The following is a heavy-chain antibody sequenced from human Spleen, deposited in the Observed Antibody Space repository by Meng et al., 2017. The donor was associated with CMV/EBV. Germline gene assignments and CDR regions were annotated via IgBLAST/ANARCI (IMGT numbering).Heavy chain of an antibody. Sequence: SETLSLTCTVSGGSISSSSYYWGWIRQPPGKGLEWIGSIYYSGSTYYNPSLKSRVTISVDTSKNQFSLKLSSVTAADTAVYYCARVWSGLDYWGQGTLVTVSS. CDR2: IYYSGST. D-gene: IGHD3-3*01. V-gene: IGHV4-39*07. CDR1: GGSISSSSYY. CDR3: ARVWSGLDY. J-gene: IGHJ4*02.